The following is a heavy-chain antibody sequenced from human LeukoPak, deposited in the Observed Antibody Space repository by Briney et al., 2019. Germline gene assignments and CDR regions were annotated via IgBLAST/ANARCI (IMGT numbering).Heavy chain of an antibody. CDR3: AGSIAAAGTSAFDI. CDR2: ISSSGSTI. CDR1: GFTFSDYY. V-gene: IGHV3-11*01. Sequence: PGGPLRLSCAASGFTFSDYYMSWIRQAPGKGLEWVSYISSSGSTIYYADSVKGRYTISRDNAKNSLYLQMNSLRAEDTAVYYCAGSIAAAGTSAFDIWGQGTMVTVSS. J-gene: IGHJ3*02. D-gene: IGHD6-13*01.